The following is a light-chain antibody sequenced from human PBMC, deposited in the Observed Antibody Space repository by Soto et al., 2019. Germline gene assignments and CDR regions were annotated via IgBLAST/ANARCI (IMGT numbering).Light chain of an antibody. V-gene: IGLV2-8*01. CDR3: SSYAGSKYV. J-gene: IGLJ1*01. Sequence: QSALTQPPSASGSPGQSVTISCTGTSSDVGGYNYVSWYQQHPGKAPKLMIYEVSKRPSGVPDRFSGSKSGNTASLTVPGLQAEDEADYYCSSYAGSKYVFGTGTKVTVL. CDR1: SSDVGGYNY. CDR2: EVS.